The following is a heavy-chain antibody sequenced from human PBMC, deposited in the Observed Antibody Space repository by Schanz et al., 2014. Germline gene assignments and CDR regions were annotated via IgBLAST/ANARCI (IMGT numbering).Heavy chain of an antibody. D-gene: IGHD3-16*01. J-gene: IGHJ6*02. CDR2: IKNTFNSYTT. V-gene: IGHV3-72*01. CDR1: GFTFSVYW. Sequence: EVQLVESGGGLVQPGGSLRLSCAASGFTFSVYWMHWVRQPPGEGLEWVARIKNTFNSYTTEYAASVKGRFSISRDDSKSSLYLQMNSLKTEDTAVYFCARAAYSHGLDVWGRGTTVTVSS. CDR3: ARAAYSHGLDV.